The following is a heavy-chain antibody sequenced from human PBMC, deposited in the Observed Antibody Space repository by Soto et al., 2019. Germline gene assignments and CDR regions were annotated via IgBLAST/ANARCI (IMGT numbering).Heavy chain of an antibody. CDR3: ARRIFMGYYYGMDV. J-gene: IGHJ6*02. CDR1: GGSISSSSYY. V-gene: IGHV4-39*01. Sequence: QLQLQESGPGLVKPSETLSLTCTVSGGSISSSSYYWGWIRQPPGKGLEWIGSIDYSGSTYYNPSLKSRVTISVDTSKNQFSLKLSSVTAADTAVYYCARRIFMGYYYGMDVWGQGTTVTVSS. D-gene: IGHD3-3*01. CDR2: IDYSGST.